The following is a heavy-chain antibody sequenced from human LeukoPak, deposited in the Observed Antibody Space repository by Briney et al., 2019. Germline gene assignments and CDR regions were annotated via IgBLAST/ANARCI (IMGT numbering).Heavy chain of an antibody. Sequence: ASVKVSCKASGYTFTAFFIHWVRQAPGQGLEWMGWINPNSGGTTFAQRFQGRVTMTRDTSISTAYLDLSGLRSDDTAMYYCARHMFPYSSGWSQGVCWGQGTLVTVSS. CDR1: GYTFTAFF. J-gene: IGHJ4*02. D-gene: IGHD6-19*01. V-gene: IGHV1-2*02. CDR3: ARHMFPYSSGWSQGVC. CDR2: INPNSGGT.